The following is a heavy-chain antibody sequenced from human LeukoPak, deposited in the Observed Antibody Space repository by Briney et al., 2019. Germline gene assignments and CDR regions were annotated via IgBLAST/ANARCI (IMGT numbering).Heavy chain of an antibody. CDR1: GYTFTDYT. D-gene: IGHD3-3*01. CDR3: ARILGDHQKDFHH. CDR2: ISTKTGTP. Sequence: ASVKVSCKPSGYTFTDYTLDWVRQAPGRGLEWMGWISTKTGTPHVQGFTGRFVFSLDTSVSTAYLQISNLNPDDTAVYYCARILGDHQKDFHHWGQGTLVTVSS. V-gene: IGHV7-4-1*02. J-gene: IGHJ1*01.